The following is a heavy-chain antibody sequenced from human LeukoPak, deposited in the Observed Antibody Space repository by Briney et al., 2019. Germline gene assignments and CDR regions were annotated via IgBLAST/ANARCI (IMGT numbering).Heavy chain of an antibody. D-gene: IGHD3-10*01. J-gene: IGHJ4*02. Sequence: SQTLSLTCTVSGGSISSGSYYWSWIRQPAGKGLEWIGRIYTSGSTNYNPSLKSRVTISVDRSKNQFSLKLSSVTAADTAVYYCARDLTSGGYYFDYWGQGTLVTVSS. CDR1: GGSISSGSYY. CDR2: IYTSGST. V-gene: IGHV4-61*02. CDR3: ARDLTSGGYYFDY.